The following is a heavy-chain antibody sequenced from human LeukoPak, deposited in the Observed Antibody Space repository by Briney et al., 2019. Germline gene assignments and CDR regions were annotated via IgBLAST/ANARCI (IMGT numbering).Heavy chain of an antibody. D-gene: IGHD3-22*01. J-gene: IGHJ3*02. CDR3: ARELYYYDSSGYSRNGVDDAFDI. V-gene: IGHV4-34*01. Sequence: KPSETLSLTCAVYGGSFSGYYWSWIRQPPGKGLERIGEINHSGSTNYNPSLKSRVTISVDTSKNQFSLKLSSVTAADTAVYYCARELYYYDSSGYSRNGVDDAFDIWGQGTMVTVSS. CDR1: GGSFSGYY. CDR2: INHSGST.